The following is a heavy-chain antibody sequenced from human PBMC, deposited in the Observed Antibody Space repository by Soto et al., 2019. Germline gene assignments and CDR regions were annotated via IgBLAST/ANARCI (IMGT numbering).Heavy chain of an antibody. D-gene: IGHD1-1*01. CDR2: IYYSGST. V-gene: IGHV4-31*03. CDR3: ARCGGQLGPYYYYNMDV. CDR1: GGSISSGGYY. J-gene: IGHJ6*02. Sequence: PSETLSLTCTVSGGSISSGGYYWSWIPQLPGKGLEWIGYIYYSGSTYYNPSLKSRLTIPVDTSKNQFSLKLSSVTAADTAVYYCARCGGQLGPYYYYNMDVWGQGTTVTVS.